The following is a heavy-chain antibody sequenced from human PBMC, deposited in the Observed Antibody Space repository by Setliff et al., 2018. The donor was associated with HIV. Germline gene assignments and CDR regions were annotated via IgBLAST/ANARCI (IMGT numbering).Heavy chain of an antibody. V-gene: IGHV3-23*01. J-gene: IGHJ6*02. CDR2: VGCWGTGT. CDR1: GFTVNSGA. CDR3: ARDLDPYFAMAV. Sequence: LRLSCAGAGFTVNSGAMNWVRQAPGKGLEWVSTVGCWGTGTYFADSVKGRFTISADTSKNTLYLQMTRMSAEDTAVYYCARDLDPYFAMAVWGQGTTGTVSS.